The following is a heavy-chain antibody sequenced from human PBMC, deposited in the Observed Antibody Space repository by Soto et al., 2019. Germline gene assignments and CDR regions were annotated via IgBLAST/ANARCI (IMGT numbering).Heavy chain of an antibody. CDR2: IYHSGST. V-gene: IGHV4-30-2*01. CDR1: GGSISSGGYS. CDR3: ARDRVGNGDLIFDS. D-gene: IGHD4-17*01. J-gene: IGHJ4*02. Sequence: SETLSLTCAVSGGSISSGGYSWSWIRQPPGKGLEWIGYIYHSGSTYYNPSLKSRVTISVDRSKNQFSLKLSSVTAADTAVYYCARDRVGNGDLIFDSWGQGTLVTVSS.